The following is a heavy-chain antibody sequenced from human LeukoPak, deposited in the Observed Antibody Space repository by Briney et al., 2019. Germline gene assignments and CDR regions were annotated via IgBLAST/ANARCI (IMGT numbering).Heavy chain of an antibody. Sequence: SETLSLTCTVSDGSIRSSTDYWGWIRQSPGKGLEWIGSLYFRGITYYNPSLKSRVTISVDTSKNQFSLKLSSVTAADTAVYYCARYGGSGTYFFDYWGQGNLVTVSS. V-gene: IGHV4-39*07. CDR1: DGSIRSSTDY. J-gene: IGHJ4*02. CDR3: ARYGGSGTYFFDY. D-gene: IGHD3-10*01. CDR2: LYFRGIT.